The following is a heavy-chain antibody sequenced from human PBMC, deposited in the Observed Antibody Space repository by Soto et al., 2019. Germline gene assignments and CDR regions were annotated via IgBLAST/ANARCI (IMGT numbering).Heavy chain of an antibody. Sequence: QVQLVQSGAEVKKPGASVKVSCKVSGYTLTELSMHWVRQAPGKGLEWMGGFDPEDGETIYAQKFQGRVTMTEDTSTDTAYMELSSLRSEDTAVYYCASRTYYYDSSGYAFDYWGQGTLVTVSS. CDR2: FDPEDGET. D-gene: IGHD3-22*01. CDR3: ASRTYYYDSSGYAFDY. J-gene: IGHJ4*02. CDR1: GYTLTELS. V-gene: IGHV1-24*01.